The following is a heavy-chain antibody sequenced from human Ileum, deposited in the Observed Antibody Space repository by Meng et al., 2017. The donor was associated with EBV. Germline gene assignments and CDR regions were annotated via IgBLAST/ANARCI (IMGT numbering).Heavy chain of an antibody. CDR1: GGSFSSRKYY. D-gene: IGHD1-26*01. Sequence: QRDLQESGPGLVRPSETLSLTCSVSGGSFSSRKYYWGWIRQPPGKALEWIASIYYSGTTYYNPSLQSRVSISVDKSKNQVSLNMTSMTAADTAVYYCASRELAPFDYWGQGTLVTVSS. CDR2: IYYSGTT. CDR3: ASRELAPFDY. V-gene: IGHV4-39*07. J-gene: IGHJ4*02.